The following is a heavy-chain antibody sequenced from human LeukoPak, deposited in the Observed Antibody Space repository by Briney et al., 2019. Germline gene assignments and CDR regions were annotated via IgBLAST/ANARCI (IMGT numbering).Heavy chain of an antibody. CDR3: ASKTQLDGVDY. J-gene: IGHJ4*02. Sequence: GGSLRLSCAASGFTFSDYYMSWIRQAPGKGLEWVPYISSSGSTIYYADSVKGRFTISRDNAKNSLYLQMNSLRAEDTAVYYCASKTQLDGVDYWGQGTVVTVSS. V-gene: IGHV3-11*04. D-gene: IGHD6-13*01. CDR1: GFTFSDYY. CDR2: ISSSGSTI.